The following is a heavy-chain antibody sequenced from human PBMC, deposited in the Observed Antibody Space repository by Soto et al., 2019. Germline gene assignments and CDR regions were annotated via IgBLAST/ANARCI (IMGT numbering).Heavy chain of an antibody. Sequence: GASVKVSCKASGYTFTSYGISWVRQAPGQGLEWMGWISAYNGNTNYAQKLQGRVTMTTDTSTSTAYMELRSLRSDDTAVYYCAISTHHYGVTNWPFDYWGQGALVTVYS. V-gene: IGHV1-18*01. J-gene: IGHJ4*02. CDR3: AISTHHYGVTNWPFDY. D-gene: IGHD4-17*01. CDR2: ISAYNGNT. CDR1: GYTFTSYG.